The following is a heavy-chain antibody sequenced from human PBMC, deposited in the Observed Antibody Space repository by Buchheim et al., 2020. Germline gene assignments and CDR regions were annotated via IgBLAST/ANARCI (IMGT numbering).Heavy chain of an antibody. CDR1: GGSISSSNW. CDR3: GRDKMVGALGLDY. V-gene: IGHV4-4*02. Sequence: QVQLQESGPGLVKPSGTLSLTCAVSGGSISSSNWWSWVRQPPGKGLEWIGEIYLSGSTNYNPSLKSRVTISVDKSTNQFSPKLSSVTAADTAVYYCGRDKMVGALGLDYWGQGT. CDR2: IYLSGST. D-gene: IGHD1-26*01. J-gene: IGHJ4*02.